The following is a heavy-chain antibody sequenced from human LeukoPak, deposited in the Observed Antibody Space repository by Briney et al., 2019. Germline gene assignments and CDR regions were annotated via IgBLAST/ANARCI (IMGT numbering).Heavy chain of an antibody. CDR2: ISYDGSNK. CDR3: ANYGSVSYFAY. V-gene: IGHV3-30*18. CDR1: GFTFSNYG. Sequence: GGSLRLSCAASGFTFSNYGMHWVRQAPGKRLEWVAVISYDGSNKYYADSVKGRFTISRDNSKNTLYLQMISLRAEDTAVYYCANYGSVSYFAYWGQGTLVTVSS. D-gene: IGHD3-10*01. J-gene: IGHJ4*02.